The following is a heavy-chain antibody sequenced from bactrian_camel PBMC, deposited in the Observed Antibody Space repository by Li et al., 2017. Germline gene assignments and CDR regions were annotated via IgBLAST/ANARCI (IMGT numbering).Heavy chain of an antibody. CDR2: ISADGGRT. J-gene: IGHJ4*01. D-gene: IGHD5*01. V-gene: IGHV3S33*01. CDR1: GFAFSTTD. Sequence: VQLVESGGGSVQAGGSLRLSCAASGFAFSTTDVSWVRQVPGKGLRWVSDISADGGRTYYGNSLEGRYIISRDNANNMLYLQMNNLQPQGSGVYYCATGHREPGWVPRSVGTQVTV.